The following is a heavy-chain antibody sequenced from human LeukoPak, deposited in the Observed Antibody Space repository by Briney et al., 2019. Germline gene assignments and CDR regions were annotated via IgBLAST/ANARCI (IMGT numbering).Heavy chain of an antibody. J-gene: IGHJ5*02. V-gene: IGHV3-74*01. Sequence: PGGSLRLSCAASGFTFSSYWMHWVRQGPGKGLEWVSRINSDGTATTYADSVKGRFTISRDNAKNTLYLQMNSLRAEDTAVYYCARVKGGSYFNWFDPWGQGTLVTVSS. CDR2: INSDGTAT. CDR3: ARVKGGSYFNWFDP. CDR1: GFTFSSYW. D-gene: IGHD1-26*01.